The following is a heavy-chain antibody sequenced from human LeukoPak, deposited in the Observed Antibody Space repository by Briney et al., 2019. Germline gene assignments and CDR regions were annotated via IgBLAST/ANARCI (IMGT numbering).Heavy chain of an antibody. Sequence: SVKVSCKASGGTFSSYAISWVRQAPGQGLEWMGGIIPIFGTANYAQKFQGRVTITADKSTSTAYMELSSLRSEDTAVYYCARDGCSGGSCYGAQDYWGQGTLVTVSS. CDR3: ARDGCSGGSCYGAQDY. CDR1: GGTFSSYA. CDR2: IIPIFGTA. J-gene: IGHJ4*02. D-gene: IGHD2-15*01. V-gene: IGHV1-69*06.